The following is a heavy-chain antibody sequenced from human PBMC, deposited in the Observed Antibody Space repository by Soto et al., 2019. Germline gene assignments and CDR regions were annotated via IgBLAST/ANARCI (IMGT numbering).Heavy chain of an antibody. CDR1: GHTFSSYG. CDR2: ISYDGRNK. Sequence: QVQLVESGGGVVQXGRYLIVSCAASGHTFSSYGMHWVRQAPGKGLEWVAAISYDGRNKNYADSVEGRFTISRDNSKNXXYLQMNSLRAEDTAVYYCAKDTYYHDSSGYYTFDYWGQGTLVTVSS. D-gene: IGHD3-22*01. V-gene: IGHV3-30*18. J-gene: IGHJ4*02. CDR3: AKDTYYHDSSGYYTFDY.